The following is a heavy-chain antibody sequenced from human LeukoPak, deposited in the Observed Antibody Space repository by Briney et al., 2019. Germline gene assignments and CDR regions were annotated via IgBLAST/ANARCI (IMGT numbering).Heavy chain of an antibody. CDR1: GFTFSIYN. Sequence: PGGSLRLSCAASGFTFSIYNMNWVRQAPGKSLEWVSSITSSSTYTYYADSVKGRFTISRDNAKNSLYLQMNSLRAEDTAVYYCARDPARYYDSSGYHQFDYWGQGTLVTVSS. D-gene: IGHD3-22*01. CDR2: ITSSSTYT. CDR3: ARDPARYYDSSGYHQFDY. V-gene: IGHV3-21*01. J-gene: IGHJ4*02.